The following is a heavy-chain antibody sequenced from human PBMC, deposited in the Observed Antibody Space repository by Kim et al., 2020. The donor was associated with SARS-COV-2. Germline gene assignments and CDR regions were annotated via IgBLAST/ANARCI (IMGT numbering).Heavy chain of an antibody. J-gene: IGHJ6*02. D-gene: IGHD2-15*01. CDR3: AKDRGSGGRYEEGVRDLNYYGMDV. Sequence: GGSLRLSCAASGFTFSSYAMSWVRQAPGKGLEWVSAIWCSGGSTYYADSVKGRFTISRDNSKNTLYLQMNSLRAEDTAVYYCAKDRGSGGRYEEGVRDLNYYGMDVWGQGTMVTVSS. CDR1: GFTFSSYA. CDR2: IWCSGGST. V-gene: IGHV3-23*01.